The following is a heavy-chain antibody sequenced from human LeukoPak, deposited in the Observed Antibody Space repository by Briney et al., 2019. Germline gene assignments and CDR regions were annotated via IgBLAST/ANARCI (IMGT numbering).Heavy chain of an antibody. D-gene: IGHD3-3*01. Sequence: SETLSLTCTVSGGSLSSYYWSWLRQPAGKGLEGIGRIYTSGSTNYNPSLKSRVTMSVDTSKNQFSLKLSSVTAADTAVYYCASGPLTSWGQGTLVTVSS. V-gene: IGHV4-4*07. CDR2: IYTSGST. J-gene: IGHJ4*02. CDR3: ASGPLTS. CDR1: GGSLSSYY.